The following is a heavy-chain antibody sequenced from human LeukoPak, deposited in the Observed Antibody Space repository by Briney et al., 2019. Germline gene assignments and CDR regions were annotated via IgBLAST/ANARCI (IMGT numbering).Heavy chain of an antibody. J-gene: IGHJ6*02. D-gene: IGHD2-2*02. Sequence: ASVKVSCKASGYTFTSYGISWVRQAPGQGLEWMGWISAYNGNTNYAQKLQGRVTMTTDTSTSTAYMELRSLRSDDTAVYYCARGQVVPAAIYYYYYYGMDVWGQGTTVTVSS. CDR2: ISAYNGNT. CDR3: ARGQVVPAAIYYYYYYGMDV. V-gene: IGHV1-18*01. CDR1: GYTFTSYG.